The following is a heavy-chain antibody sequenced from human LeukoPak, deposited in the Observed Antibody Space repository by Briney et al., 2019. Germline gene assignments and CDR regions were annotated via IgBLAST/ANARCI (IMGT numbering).Heavy chain of an antibody. CDR2: FDPEDGET. D-gene: IGHD6-19*01. CDR3: ATDVPDNGFIAVAANFDY. CDR1: GYTLTELS. Sequence: ASVKVSFKVSGYTLTELSMHWVRQAPGKGLEWMGGFDPEDGETIYAQKFQGRVTVTEDTSTDTAYMELSSLRSEDTAVYYCATDVPDNGFIAVAANFDYWGQGTLVTVSS. V-gene: IGHV1-24*01. J-gene: IGHJ4*02.